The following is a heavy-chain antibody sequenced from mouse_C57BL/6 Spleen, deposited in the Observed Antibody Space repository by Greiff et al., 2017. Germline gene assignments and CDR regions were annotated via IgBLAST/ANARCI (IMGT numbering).Heavy chain of an antibody. CDR1: GYAFSSSW. D-gene: IGHD3-2*02. Sequence: QVQLQQSGPELVKPGASVTISCKASGYAFSSSWMNWVKQRPGKGLEWIGRIYPGDGDTNYNGKFTGKAKLTADKSSSTAYMQLSSLTSEDSAVYFCARKDGNSSGYDYWGQGTTLTVSS. CDR3: ARKDGNSSGYDY. CDR2: IYPGDGDT. J-gene: IGHJ2*01. V-gene: IGHV1-82*01.